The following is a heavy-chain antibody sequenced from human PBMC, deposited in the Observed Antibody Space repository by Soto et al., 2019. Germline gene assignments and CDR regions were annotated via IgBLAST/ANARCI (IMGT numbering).Heavy chain of an antibody. D-gene: IGHD3-3*01. CDR1: GGTFNNYG. Sequence: QEQLVQSGAEVKKPGSSLKVSCKATGGTFNNYGISWVRQAPGQGLEWMGGTIPMFGTTEYAQKFQGRVTITEDKSTGTVYMELTSLKFEDTAVYFCARGAITVFGVVVGSMDVWGQGTKVTVSS. J-gene: IGHJ6*02. CDR2: TIPMFGTT. V-gene: IGHV1-69*06. CDR3: ARGAITVFGVVVGSMDV.